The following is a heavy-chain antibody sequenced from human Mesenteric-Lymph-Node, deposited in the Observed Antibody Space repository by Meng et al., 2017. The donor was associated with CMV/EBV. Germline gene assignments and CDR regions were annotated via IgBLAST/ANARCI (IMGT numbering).Heavy chain of an antibody. CDR3: AASGGSHKLDY. Sequence: CAASRFSFSSHGMDWVRQAPGKGLEWVSAITEGGDTTYYADSARGRFTISRHNTENTLYLQMNSLRAEDTAIYYCAASGGSHKLDYWGQGILVTVSS. CDR1: RFSFSSHG. V-gene: IGHV3-23*01. D-gene: IGHD3-10*01. CDR2: ITEGGDTT. J-gene: IGHJ4*02.